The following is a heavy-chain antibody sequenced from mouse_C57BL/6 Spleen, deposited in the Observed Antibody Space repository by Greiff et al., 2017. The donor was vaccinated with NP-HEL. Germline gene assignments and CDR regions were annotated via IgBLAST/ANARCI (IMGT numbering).Heavy chain of an antibody. V-gene: IGHV3-8*01. Sequence: VQLKESGPGLAKPSQTLSLTCSVTGYSITSDYWNWIRKFPGNKLEYMGYISYSGSTYYNPSLKSRISITRDTSKNQYYLQLNSVTTDDTATCYCARGDGSSYPSYWYFDVWGTGTTVTVSS. CDR3: ARGDGSSYPSYWYFDV. CDR2: ISYSGST. D-gene: IGHD1-1*01. CDR1: GYSITSDY. J-gene: IGHJ1*03.